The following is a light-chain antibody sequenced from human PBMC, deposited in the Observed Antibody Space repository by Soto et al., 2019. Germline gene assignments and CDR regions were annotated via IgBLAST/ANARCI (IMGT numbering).Light chain of an antibody. CDR1: QSVSSSY. V-gene: IGKV3D-20*02. CDR2: DAS. J-gene: IGKJ5*01. CDR3: QQRKNWQVT. Sequence: TVSLTTGERATLSCRASQSVSSSYLVWYQQKPGQAPRLLIYDASNRATGVPARFSGSGSGTDFTLTISSLEPEDFAVYYCQQRKNWQVTFAQGTLPEIK.